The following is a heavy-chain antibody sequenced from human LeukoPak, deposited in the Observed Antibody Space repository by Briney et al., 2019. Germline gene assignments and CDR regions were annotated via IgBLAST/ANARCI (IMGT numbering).Heavy chain of an antibody. CDR3: GRLGGSGTYSNVGY. CDR2: IRSDGITT. CDR1: GFTLTEYW. V-gene: IGHV3-74*01. Sequence: GGSLRLSCAASGFTLTEYWMHWVRQGPGKGPVWVSGIRSDGITTTYADSVKGRFTMSRDNTKNTLFLQMNSLRAEDTAMYYCGRLGGSGTYSNVGYWGQGTLVTVSS. J-gene: IGHJ4*02. D-gene: IGHD3-10*01.